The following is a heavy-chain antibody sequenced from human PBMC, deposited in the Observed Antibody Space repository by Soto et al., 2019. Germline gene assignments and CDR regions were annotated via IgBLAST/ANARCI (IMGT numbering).Heavy chain of an antibody. CDR1: RASLSSVGYY. Sequence: QVQLQESGPGLVKPSQTLSLTCAVSRASLSSVGYYWHWIRQHPGKGLEWLGYIFDSGTTYYRPSLKSRLASSADPYNFQFSLRLTSVTAADTAVYYCARVWQRVTVTYDYWGQGTLVTVSS. CDR2: IFDSGTT. J-gene: IGHJ4*02. D-gene: IGHD1-20*01. CDR3: ARVWQRVTVTYDY. V-gene: IGHV4-31*11.